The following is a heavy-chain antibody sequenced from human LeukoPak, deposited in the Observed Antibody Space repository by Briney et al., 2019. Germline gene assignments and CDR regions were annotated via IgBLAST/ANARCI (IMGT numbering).Heavy chain of an antibody. CDR3: ARAEVGATTNWFDP. D-gene: IGHD1-26*01. V-gene: IGHV1-46*01. CDR1: GYTFTSNY. Sequence: ASVKVSCKASGYTFTSNYMHWVRQAPGQGLEWMGIINPTGGNTNYAQKLQGRVTMTTDTSTSTAYMELRSLRSDDTAVYYCARAEVGATTNWFDPWGQGTLVTVSS. CDR2: INPTGGNT. J-gene: IGHJ5*02.